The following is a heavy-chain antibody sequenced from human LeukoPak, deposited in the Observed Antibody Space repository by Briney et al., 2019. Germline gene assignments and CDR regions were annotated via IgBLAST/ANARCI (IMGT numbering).Heavy chain of an antibody. J-gene: IGHJ6*03. CDR2: IFYSGST. V-gene: IGHV4-39*07. D-gene: IGHD3-10*01. CDR1: SGSISTSNYY. Sequence: SETLSLTCTVSSGSISTSNYYWGWVRQPPWKALEWIGDIFYSGSTYYSPSLKSRVTISLDTSRNQFSLKLNSVTAADTAVYYCARTVKGTRYMDVWGKGTTVTISS. CDR3: ARTVKGTRYMDV.